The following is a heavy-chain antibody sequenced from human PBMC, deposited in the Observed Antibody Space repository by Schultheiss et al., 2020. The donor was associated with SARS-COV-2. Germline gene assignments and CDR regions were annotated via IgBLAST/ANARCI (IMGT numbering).Heavy chain of an antibody. D-gene: IGHD6-6*01. V-gene: IGHV3-30*03. CDR1: GFTFSSYW. CDR3: ARIKDSSSSLGY. CDR2: ISYDGSNK. Sequence: GGSLRLSCAASGFTFSSYWMSWVRQAPGKGLKWVAVISYDGSNKYYADSVKGRFTISRDNAKNSLYLQMNSLRAEDTAVYYCARIKDSSSSLGYWGQGTLVTVSS. J-gene: IGHJ4*02.